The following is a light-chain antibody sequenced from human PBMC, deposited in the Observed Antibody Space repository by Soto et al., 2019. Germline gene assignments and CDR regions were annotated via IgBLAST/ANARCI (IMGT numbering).Light chain of an antibody. CDR2: DVN. CDR1: SSDVGGYNY. CDR3: SSYSSSSLYV. Sequence: QSVLTQPPSASGSPGQSLTISCTGTSSDVGGYNYVSWYQHHPGKAPKLMIYDVNNRPSGVSNRFFGSKSGNTASLTISGLQAEDEADYYCSSYSSSSLYVFGTATQLTVL. J-gene: IGLJ1*01. V-gene: IGLV2-14*03.